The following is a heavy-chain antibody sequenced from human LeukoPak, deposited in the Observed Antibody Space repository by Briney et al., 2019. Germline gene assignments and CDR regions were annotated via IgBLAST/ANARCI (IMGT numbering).Heavy chain of an antibody. CDR3: ARDSVAVRPGWFDP. D-gene: IGHD6-6*01. CDR2: ISVYNGDT. Sequence: ASVKASCKPTGYTFTTYGISWVRQAPGQGLEWMGWISVYNGDTKYAQKFQGRVTMTTDTSTSTAYMELRSLRSDDTAVYYCARDSVAVRPGWFDPWGQGTLVTVSS. CDR1: GYTFTTYG. J-gene: IGHJ5*02. V-gene: IGHV1-18*01.